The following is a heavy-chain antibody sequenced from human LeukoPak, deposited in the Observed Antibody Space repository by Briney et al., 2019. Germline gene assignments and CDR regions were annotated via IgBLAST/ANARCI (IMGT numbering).Heavy chain of an antibody. Sequence: SETLSLTCTVPGGSINSYYWSWIRQPPGRGLEWIGSIHYSGSTSYNPSLRSRVTISVDTSKNQFSLKLSSVTAADTAVYCCARGPHSLIVATTTWGQGTLVTVSS. D-gene: IGHD5-12*01. V-gene: IGHV4-59*08. CDR2: IHYSGST. CDR3: ARGPHSLIVATTT. CDR1: GGSINSYY. J-gene: IGHJ5*02.